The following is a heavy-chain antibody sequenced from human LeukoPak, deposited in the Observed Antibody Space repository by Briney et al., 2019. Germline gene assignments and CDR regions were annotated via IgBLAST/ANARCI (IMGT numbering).Heavy chain of an antibody. D-gene: IGHD2-15*01. CDR3: ARNAREDIVVVVATNAFDI. Sequence: SETLSLTCAVYGGSFSGYYWSWIRQPPGKGLEWIGEINHSGSTNYNPSLKSRVTISVDTSKNQFSLELSSVTAADTAVYYCARNAREDIVVVVATNAFDIWGQGTMVTVSS. CDR1: GGSFSGYY. J-gene: IGHJ3*02. V-gene: IGHV4-34*01. CDR2: INHSGST.